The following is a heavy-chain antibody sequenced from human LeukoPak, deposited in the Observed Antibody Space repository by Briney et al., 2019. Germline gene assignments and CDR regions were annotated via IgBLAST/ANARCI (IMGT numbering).Heavy chain of an antibody. V-gene: IGHV3-49*04. CDR3: TRDDPYDYVWGSYRYVAFDI. D-gene: IGHD3-16*02. J-gene: IGHJ3*02. CDR2: IRSKAYGGTT. CDR1: GFTFGDYA. Sequence: GGFLRLSCTASGFTFGDYAMSWVRQAPGKGLEWVGFIRSKAYGGTTEYAASVKGRFTISRDDSKSIAYLQMNSLKTEDTAVYYCTRDDPYDYVWGSYRYVAFDIWGQGTMVTVSS.